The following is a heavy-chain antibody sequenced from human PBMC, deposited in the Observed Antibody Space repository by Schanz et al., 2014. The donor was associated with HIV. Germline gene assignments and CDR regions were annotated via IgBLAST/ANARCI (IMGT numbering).Heavy chain of an antibody. CDR1: GFMFSSYS. D-gene: IGHD4-17*01. J-gene: IGHJ4*02. CDR3: ATAAVTDYSDN. CDR2: ISSSRSYT. V-gene: IGHV3-21*01. Sequence: EVRLVESGGGVVKPGGSLRLSCAASGFMFSSYSMNWVRQAPGKGLEWVSSISSSRSYTYYADSMKGRFTITRDNAKYSLYLQMNSLRAEDTAVYYCATAAVTDYSDNWGQGTLVTVSS.